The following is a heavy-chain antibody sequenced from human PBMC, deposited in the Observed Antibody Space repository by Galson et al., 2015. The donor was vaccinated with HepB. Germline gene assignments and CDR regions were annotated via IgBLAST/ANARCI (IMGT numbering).Heavy chain of an antibody. CDR3: ARGGAAAAPWWFDP. V-gene: IGHV3-48*04. CDR1: GFTFSNYS. Sequence: LRLSCAASGFTFSNYSMNWVRQAPGKGLEWVSYISSSSSTIYYADSVKGRFTISRDNAKNSLYLQMNSLRAEDTAVYYCARGGAAAAPWWFDPWGQGTLVTVSS. J-gene: IGHJ5*02. CDR2: ISSSSSTI. D-gene: IGHD6-13*01.